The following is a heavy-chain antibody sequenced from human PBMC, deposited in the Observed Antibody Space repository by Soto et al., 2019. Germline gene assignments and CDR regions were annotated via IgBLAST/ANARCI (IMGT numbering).Heavy chain of an antibody. J-gene: IGHJ6*02. Sequence: GGSLRLSCAASGFTFSSYAMSWVRQAPGKGLEWVSAISGSGGSTYYADSVKGRFTISRDNSKNTLYLQMNSLRAEDTAVYYCAKDRSPSNHPREYYYYYGMDVWGQGTTVTVSS. CDR1: GFTFSSYA. CDR2: ISGSGGST. V-gene: IGHV3-23*01. CDR3: AKDRSPSNHPREYYYYYGMDV. D-gene: IGHD4-4*01.